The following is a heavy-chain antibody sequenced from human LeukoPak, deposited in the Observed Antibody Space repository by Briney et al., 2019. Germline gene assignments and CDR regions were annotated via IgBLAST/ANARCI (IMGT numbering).Heavy chain of an antibody. D-gene: IGHD5-18*01. CDR1: GGSLSSYY. CDR2: IYYSGST. J-gene: IGHJ4*02. V-gene: IGHV4-59*01. CDR3: ARGAAGYSYG. Sequence: PSETLSLTCSVSGGSLSSYYWSWIRQPPGKGLEWIGHIYYSGSTNYNPSLKSRVTISIDTSKNQFSLWLSSVTAADTAVYYCARGAAGYSYGWGQGTLVTVSS.